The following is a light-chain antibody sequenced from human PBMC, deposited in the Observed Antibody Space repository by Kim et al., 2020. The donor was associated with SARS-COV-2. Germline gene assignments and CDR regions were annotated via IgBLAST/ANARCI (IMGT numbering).Light chain of an antibody. Sequence: LVPGERGTLSCRASQSVSSYLAWYQQKPGQAPRLLIYGASNRATGIPARFSGSGSGTDFTLTISTLEPEDFAVYYCQQRSNWPLTFGGGTKVDIK. CDR3: QQRSNWPLT. CDR1: QSVSSY. J-gene: IGKJ4*01. CDR2: GAS. V-gene: IGKV3-11*01.